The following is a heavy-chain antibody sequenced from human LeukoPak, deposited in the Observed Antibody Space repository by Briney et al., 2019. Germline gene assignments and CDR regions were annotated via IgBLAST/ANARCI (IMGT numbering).Heavy chain of an antibody. CDR1: GGSISSGGYY. CDR2: IYYSGST. Sequence: PSETLSLTCTVSGGSISSGGYYWSWIRQHPGKGLEWIGYIYYSGSTYYNPSLKSRVTISVDTSKNQFSLKLSSVTAADTAVYYCARARAPATAPFDCWGQGTLVTVSS. J-gene: IGHJ4*02. CDR3: ARARAPATAPFDC. V-gene: IGHV4-31*03. D-gene: IGHD2-21*02.